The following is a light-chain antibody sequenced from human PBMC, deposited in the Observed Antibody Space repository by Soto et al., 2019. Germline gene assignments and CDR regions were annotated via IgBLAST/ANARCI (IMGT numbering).Light chain of an antibody. CDR2: DAS. CDR3: QQRSNWPIT. J-gene: IGKJ5*01. CDR1: QSVSSY. V-gene: IGKV3-11*01. Sequence: EIVLTQSPATLSLSPGERATLSCRASQSVSSYLAWYQQKPGQAPRLLIYDASNRATGIPARFSGSGSGTVFTLTINGLEPEYCAVYYCQQRSNWPITFGQGTRLEIK.